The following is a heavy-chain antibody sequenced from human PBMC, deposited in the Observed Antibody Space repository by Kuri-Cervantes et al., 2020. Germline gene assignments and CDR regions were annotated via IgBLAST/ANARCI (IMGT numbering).Heavy chain of an antibody. J-gene: IGHJ4*02. CDR2: ISYDGSNK. V-gene: IGHV3-30-3*01. D-gene: IGHD5-18*01. CDR1: GFTFSSYA. Sequence: GGSLRLSCAASGFTFSSYAMHWVRQAPGKGLEWVAVISYDGSNKYYADSVKGRFTISRDNSKNTLYLQMNSLRAEDTAVYYCARDIQLLYWGQGTLVTVSS. CDR3: ARDIQLLY.